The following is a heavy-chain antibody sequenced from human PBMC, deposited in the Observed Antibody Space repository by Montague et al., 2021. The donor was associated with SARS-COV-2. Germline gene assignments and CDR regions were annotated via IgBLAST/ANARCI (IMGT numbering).Heavy chain of an antibody. CDR1: GFTFLSYA. Sequence: SLRLSCAASGFTFLSYAIHWVRQAPDKGLEWGAVISYDGNNKYYADSVKGRFTISRDNSKNTLFLQMNSLKPEDTAVYYCARTYSGTYFDYFDYWGQGTLVTVSS. CDR2: ISYDGNNK. J-gene: IGHJ4*02. D-gene: IGHD1-26*01. CDR3: ARTYSGTYFDYFDY. V-gene: IGHV3-30*01.